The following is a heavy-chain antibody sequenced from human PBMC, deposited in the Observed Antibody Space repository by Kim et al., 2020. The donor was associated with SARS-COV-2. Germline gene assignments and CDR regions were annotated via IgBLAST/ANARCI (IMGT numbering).Heavy chain of an antibody. V-gene: IGHV1-8*01. J-gene: IGHJ6*02. CDR2: MNPNSGNT. CDR1: GYTFTSYD. Sequence: ASVKVSCKASGYTFTSYDINWVRQATGQGLEWMGWMNPNSGNTGYAQKFQGRVTMTRNTSISTAYMELSSLRSEDTAVYYCARAVVPAAIWGFRCGMDVWGQGTTVTVSS. CDR3: ARAVVPAAIWGFRCGMDV. D-gene: IGHD2-2*01.